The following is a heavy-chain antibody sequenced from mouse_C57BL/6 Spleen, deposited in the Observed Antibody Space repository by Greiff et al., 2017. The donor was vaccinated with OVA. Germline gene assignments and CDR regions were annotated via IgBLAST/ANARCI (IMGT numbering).Heavy chain of an antibody. CDR2: ISSGGDYI. D-gene: IGHD3-2*02. Sequence: EVMLVESGEGLVKPGGSLKLSCAASGFTFSSYAMSWVRQTPEKRLEWVAYISSGGDYIYYADTVKGRFTISRDNARNTLYLQMSSLKSEDTAMDYWTRDEGQLRLAWFADWGQGTLVTVSA. CDR3: TRDEGQLRLAWFAD. V-gene: IGHV5-9-1*02. J-gene: IGHJ3*01. CDR1: GFTFSSYA.